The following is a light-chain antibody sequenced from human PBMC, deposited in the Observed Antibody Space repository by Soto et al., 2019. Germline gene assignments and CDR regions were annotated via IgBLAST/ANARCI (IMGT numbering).Light chain of an antibody. V-gene: IGKV1-39*01. CDR2: AAS. J-gene: IGKJ1*01. Sequence: DIQMTQSPSSLSASVRDRVTITCRASHNTRGYLNWYQQKPGKAPKLLIYAASNLQSGIPSRFSGSGSETDFTLTISSLQPEASETYYCQQSYSTPWTFGQGTKVDIK. CDR3: QQSYSTPWT. CDR1: HNTRGY.